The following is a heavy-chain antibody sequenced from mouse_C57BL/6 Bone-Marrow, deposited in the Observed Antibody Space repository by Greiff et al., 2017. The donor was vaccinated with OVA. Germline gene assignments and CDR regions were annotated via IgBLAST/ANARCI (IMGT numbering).Heavy chain of an antibody. CDR3: ARAGYYAMDY. CDR2: IYPGGGYT. CDR1: GYTFTNYW. D-gene: IGHD4-1*01. J-gene: IGHJ4*01. V-gene: IGHV1-63*01. Sequence: GQLQQSGAELVRPGTSVNPSFQASGYTFTNYWIGWAKQRPGHGLEWIGDIYPGGGYTNYNEKFKGKATLTADKSSSTAYMQFSSLTSEDSAIYYCARAGYYAMDYWGQGTSVTVSS.